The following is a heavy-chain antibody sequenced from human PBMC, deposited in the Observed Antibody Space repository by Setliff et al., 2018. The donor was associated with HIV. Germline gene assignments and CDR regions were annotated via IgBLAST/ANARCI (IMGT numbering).Heavy chain of an antibody. Sequence: GASVKVSCKASGYTFTSYGISWVRQAPGQGLEWMGWISAYNGNTNYAQKLQGRFTISRDNSKNTLYLQMNSLRAEDTAIYYCAKNPGRSGYYDWGQGTLVTVSS. D-gene: IGHD3-22*01. J-gene: IGHJ4*02. CDR2: ISAYNGNT. CDR3: AKNPGRSGYYD. CDR1: GYTFTSYG. V-gene: IGHV1-18*01.